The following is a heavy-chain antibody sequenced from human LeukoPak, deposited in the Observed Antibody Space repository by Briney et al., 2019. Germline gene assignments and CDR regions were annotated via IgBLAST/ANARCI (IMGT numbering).Heavy chain of an antibody. CDR2: INPSVGST. D-gene: IGHD2-15*01. J-gene: IGHJ4*02. Sequence: ASVKVSCKASGYAFTGYYMHWVRQAPGQGLEWMGIINPSVGSTSYAQKFQGRVTMTRDTSTSTVYMDLSSLRSEDTAVYYCARDPPNCSGGSCYSGYYFDYWGQGTLVTVSS. CDR1: GYAFTGYY. V-gene: IGHV1-46*01. CDR3: ARDPPNCSGGSCYSGYYFDY.